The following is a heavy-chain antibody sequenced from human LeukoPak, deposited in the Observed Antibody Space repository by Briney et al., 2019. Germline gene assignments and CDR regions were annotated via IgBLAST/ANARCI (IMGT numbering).Heavy chain of an antibody. CDR3: ARDMLGIAVAGNDAFDI. CDR1: GFTFSSYW. J-gene: IGHJ3*02. V-gene: IGHV3-7*01. D-gene: IGHD6-19*01. CDR2: IKQDGSEK. Sequence: GGSLRLSCAASGFTFSSYWMSWVRQAPGKGLEWVANIKQDGSEKYYVDSVKGRFTISRDNAKNSLYLQMNSLRAEDTAVYYCARDMLGIAVAGNDAFDIWGQGTMVTVSS.